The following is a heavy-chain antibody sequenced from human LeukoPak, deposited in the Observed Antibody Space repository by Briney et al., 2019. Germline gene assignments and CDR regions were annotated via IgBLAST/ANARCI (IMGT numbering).Heavy chain of an antibody. CDR2: ISTTGGYT. CDR3: AKKPATIKFPFDI. CDR1: GFSFSTYD. D-gene: IGHD5-24*01. Sequence: GGSLRLSCVGSGFSFSTYDMGWVRQAPGKGLEWVSAISTTGGYTEDADSVKGRFTISRDNSQNTLFLQMHSLRAEDTAVYYCAKKPATIKFPFDIWGQGTLVTVSP. J-gene: IGHJ4*02. V-gene: IGHV3-23*01.